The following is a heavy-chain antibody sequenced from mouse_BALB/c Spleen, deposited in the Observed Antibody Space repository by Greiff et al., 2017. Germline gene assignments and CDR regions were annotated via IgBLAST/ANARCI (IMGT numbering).Heavy chain of an antibody. Sequence: QVQLQQSGPELVKPGASVRISCKASGYTFTSYYIHWVKQRPGQGLEWIGWIYPGNVNTKYNEKFKGKATLTADKSSSTAYMQLSSLTSEDSAVYFCAKGGNYGRDYYAMDYWGQGTSVTVSS. D-gene: IGHD2-1*01. J-gene: IGHJ4*01. CDR3: AKGGNYGRDYYAMDY. V-gene: IGHV1S56*01. CDR1: GYTFTSYY. CDR2: IYPGNVNT.